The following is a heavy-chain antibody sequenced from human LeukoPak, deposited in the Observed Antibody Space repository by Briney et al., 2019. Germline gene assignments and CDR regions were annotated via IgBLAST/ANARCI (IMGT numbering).Heavy chain of an antibody. D-gene: IGHD6-19*01. V-gene: IGHV3-13*01. CDR2: VGISGDT. CDR1: GFTFRSYD. CDR3: VRGGIQVSGIDEIDY. J-gene: IGHJ4*02. Sequence: GGSLRLSCAASGFTFRSYDMHWIRQVTGKGLEWVSAVGISGDTYYAGSVKGRFTISRENAKNSLYLQMNSLTAGDTAVYYCVRGGIQVSGIDEIDYWGQGTLVTVSS.